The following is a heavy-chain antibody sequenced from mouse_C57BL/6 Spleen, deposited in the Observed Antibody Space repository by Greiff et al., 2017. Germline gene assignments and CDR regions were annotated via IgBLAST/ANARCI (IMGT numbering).Heavy chain of an antibody. V-gene: IGHV1-64*01. CDR1: GYTFTSYW. Sequence: VQLQQPGAELVKPGASVKLSCKASGYTFTSYWMHWVKQRPGQGLEWIGMIHPNSGSTNYNEKFKSKATLTVDKSSSTAYMQLSSLTSEDSAVYYCAREIITTVVSRDYAMDYWGQGTSVTVSS. CDR3: AREIITTVVSRDYAMDY. CDR2: IHPNSGST. D-gene: IGHD1-1*01. J-gene: IGHJ4*01.